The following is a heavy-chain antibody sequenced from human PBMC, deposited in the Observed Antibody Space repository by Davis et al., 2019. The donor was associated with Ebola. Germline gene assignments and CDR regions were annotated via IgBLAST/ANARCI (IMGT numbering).Heavy chain of an antibody. V-gene: IGHV5-51*01. J-gene: IGHJ3*02. CDR1: GYSFTSYW. CDR3: ARHPGSYSARDAFDI. Sequence: PGGSLRLSCKGSGYSFTSYWIGWVRQMPGKGLEWMGIIYPGDSDTRYSPSFQGQVTISADKSISTAYLQWSSLKASDTAMYYCARHPGSYSARDAFDIWGQGTMVTVSS. D-gene: IGHD1-26*01. CDR2: IYPGDSDT.